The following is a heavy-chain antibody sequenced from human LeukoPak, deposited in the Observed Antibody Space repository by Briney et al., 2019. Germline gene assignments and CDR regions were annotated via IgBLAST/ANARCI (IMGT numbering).Heavy chain of an antibody. CDR2: ISGSRNNT. Sequence: GGSLRLSCAASGFTFSSYAMAWVRQAPGKGLEWVSAISGSRNNTYYADSVKGRYTISRDNSKNTLYLQMNSLRAEDTAVYYCARETYYYDSSGYPRTYWGQGTLVTVSS. V-gene: IGHV3-23*01. J-gene: IGHJ4*02. D-gene: IGHD3-22*01. CDR1: GFTFSSYA. CDR3: ARETYYYDSSGYPRTY.